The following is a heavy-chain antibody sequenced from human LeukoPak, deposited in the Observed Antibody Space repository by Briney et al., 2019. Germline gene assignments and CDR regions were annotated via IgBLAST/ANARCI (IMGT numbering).Heavy chain of an antibody. J-gene: IGHJ4*02. D-gene: IGHD6-6*01. CDR1: GFTFSSYS. CDR2: ISSSSSYI. V-gene: IGHV3-21*01. Sequence: GGSLRLSCAASGFTFSSYSMNWVRQAPGKGLEWVSSISSSSSYIYYADSVKGRFTISRDNAKNSLYLQVNSLRAEDTAVYYCARASSSSSVDYWGQGTLVTVSS. CDR3: ARASSSSSVDY.